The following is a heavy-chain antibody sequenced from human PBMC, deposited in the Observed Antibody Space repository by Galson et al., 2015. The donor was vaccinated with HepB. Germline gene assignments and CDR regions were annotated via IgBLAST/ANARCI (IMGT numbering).Heavy chain of an antibody. Sequence: SLRLSCAASGFTFSSYWMSWVRQAPGKGLEWVANIKQDGSEKYYVDSVKGRFTISRDNAKNSLYLQMNSLRAEDTAVYYCAREGVYSSSWYRFGHGAFDIWGQGTMVTVSS. D-gene: IGHD6-13*01. J-gene: IGHJ3*02. CDR2: IKQDGSEK. CDR3: AREGVYSSSWYRFGHGAFDI. V-gene: IGHV3-7*03. CDR1: GFTFSSYW.